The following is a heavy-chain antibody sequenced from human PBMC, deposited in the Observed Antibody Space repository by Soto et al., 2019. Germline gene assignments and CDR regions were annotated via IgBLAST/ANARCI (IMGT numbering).Heavy chain of an antibody. D-gene: IGHD3-9*01. J-gene: IGHJ4*02. Sequence: SGPKLGNPTQTLTLTCTFSGFSLSNKGVGVGWIRQSPGKALEWLAVIYWDDDKRYSPSLKSRPSITKDTSKNQVVLTMTNMDPVDTATYYCAHKGPEDWPLDYWGQGTLVTVS. CDR2: IYWDDDK. CDR1: GFSLSNKGVG. V-gene: IGHV2-5*02. CDR3: AHKGPEDWPLDY.